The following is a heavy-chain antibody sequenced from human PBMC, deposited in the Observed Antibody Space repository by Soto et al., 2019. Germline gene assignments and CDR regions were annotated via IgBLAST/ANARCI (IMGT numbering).Heavy chain of an antibody. J-gene: IGHJ3*02. Sequence: PSETLSLTCAVYGGSFSGYYWSWIRQPPGKGLEWIGEINHSGSTNYNPSLKSRVTISVDTSKNQLSLKLTSVTAADTAVYYCARMLDFWSGHGGFEIWGKGTMVTVAS. CDR1: GGSFSGYY. CDR2: INHSGST. CDR3: ARMLDFWSGHGGFEI. D-gene: IGHD3-3*01. V-gene: IGHV4-34*01.